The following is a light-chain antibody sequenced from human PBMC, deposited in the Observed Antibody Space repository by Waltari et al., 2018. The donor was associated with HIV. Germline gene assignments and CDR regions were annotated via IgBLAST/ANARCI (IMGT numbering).Light chain of an antibody. CDR1: QTFNTY. V-gene: IGKV1-39*01. CDR3: QQSHTNPRT. CDR2: ATS. J-gene: IGKJ4*02. Sequence: MTQSPSSLSASVGDRVSITCRASQTFNTYLNWYQQKPGKAPKLLIYATSTLQTGVPLRFSGSGSGTDFTLTISSLQPEDFATYYCQQSHTNPRTFGRGTKVEVK.